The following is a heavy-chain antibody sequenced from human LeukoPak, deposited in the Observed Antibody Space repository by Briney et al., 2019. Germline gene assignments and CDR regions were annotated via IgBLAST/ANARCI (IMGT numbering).Heavy chain of an antibody. CDR2: ISSSSSYI. V-gene: IGHV3-21*01. CDR3: ARKATISRPVDY. CDR1: GFTFSSYS. Sequence: GGSLRLSCAASGFTFSSYSMNWVRQAPGKGLEWVSSISSSSSYIYYADSVKGRFTISRDNAKNSLYLQMNSLRAEDTAVYYCARKATISRPVDYWGQGTLVTVSS. D-gene: IGHD5-24*01. J-gene: IGHJ4*02.